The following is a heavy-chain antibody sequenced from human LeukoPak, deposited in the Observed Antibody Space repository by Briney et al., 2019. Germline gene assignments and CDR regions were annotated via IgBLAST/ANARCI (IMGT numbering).Heavy chain of an antibody. D-gene: IGHD3-10*01. J-gene: IGHJ4*02. CDR1: GFTFSSYA. CDR3: ARDETMVRGGPRPY. Sequence: GGSLRLSCAASGFTFSSYAMSWVRQAPGKGLEWVSGISDSGGSTYYADSVKGRFTIPRDNSKNTLHLQMNSLRAEDTAAYYCARDETMVRGGPRPYWGQGTLVTISS. V-gene: IGHV3-23*01. CDR2: ISDSGGST.